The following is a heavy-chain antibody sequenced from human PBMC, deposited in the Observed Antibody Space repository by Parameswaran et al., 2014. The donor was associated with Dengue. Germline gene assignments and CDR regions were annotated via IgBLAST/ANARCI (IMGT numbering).Heavy chain of an antibody. CDR3: ARTVMYYYDSSGYPSGGWFDP. Sequence: PGKGLEWIGYIYYSGSTNYNPSLKSRVTISVDTSKNQFSLKLSSVTAADTAVYYCARTVMYYYDSSGYPSGGWFDPWGQGTLVTVSS. D-gene: IGHD3-22*01. CDR2: IYYSGST. V-gene: IGHV4-59*13. J-gene: IGHJ5*02.